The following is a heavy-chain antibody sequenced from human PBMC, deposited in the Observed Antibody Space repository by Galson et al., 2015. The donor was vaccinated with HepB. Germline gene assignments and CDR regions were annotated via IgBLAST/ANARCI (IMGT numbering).Heavy chain of an antibody. CDR1: GFTFSSYG. CDR2: ISYDGSNK. Sequence: SLRLSCAASGFTFSSYGMHWVRQAPGKGLEWVAVISYDGSNKYYADSVKGRFTISRDNSKNTLYLQMNSLRAEDTAVYYCAKLVHLGELWGIFDYWGQGTLVTVSS. V-gene: IGHV3-30*18. CDR3: AKLVHLGELWGIFDY. D-gene: IGHD3-16*01. J-gene: IGHJ4*02.